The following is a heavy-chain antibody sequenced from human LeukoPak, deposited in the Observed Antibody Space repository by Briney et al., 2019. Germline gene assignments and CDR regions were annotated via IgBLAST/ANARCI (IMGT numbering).Heavy chain of an antibody. CDR3: ARRRDIAAAQTSVWFDP. D-gene: IGHD6-13*01. CDR1: GGSISSGDYY. J-gene: IGHJ5*02. CDR2: IYYSGST. V-gene: IGHV4-30-4*01. Sequence: SETLSLTCTVSGGSISSGDYYWSWIRQPPGKGLEWIGYIYYSGSTYYNPSLKSRVTISVDTSKNQFSLKLSSVTAADTAVYYCARRRDIAAAQTSVWFDPWGQGTLVTVSS.